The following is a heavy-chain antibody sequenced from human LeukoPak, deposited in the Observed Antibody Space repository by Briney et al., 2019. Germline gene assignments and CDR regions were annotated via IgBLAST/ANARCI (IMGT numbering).Heavy chain of an antibody. CDR1: GGSISSRNW. D-gene: IGHD3-3*01. J-gene: IGHJ3*02. Sequence: PSGTLSLTCAVSGGSISSRNWWSWVRQPPGKGLEWIGEIYHSGSTNCNPSLKSRVIISVDTSKNQFSLKLSSVTAADTAVYYCARVPTIFGVVRDKPIWGQGTMVTVSS. CDR2: IYHSGST. V-gene: IGHV4-4*02. CDR3: ARVPTIFGVVRDKPI.